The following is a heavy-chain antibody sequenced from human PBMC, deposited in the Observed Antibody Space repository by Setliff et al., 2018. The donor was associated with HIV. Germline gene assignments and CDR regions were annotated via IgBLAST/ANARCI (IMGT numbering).Heavy chain of an antibody. D-gene: IGHD1-1*01. J-gene: IGHJ2*01. CDR1: GYTFMNYG. CDR3: ARFLRGEHFASWKSNHYFDL. CDR2: ISGYNRKT. V-gene: IGHV1-18*01. Sequence: ASVKVSCKASGYTFMNYGVTWVRQAPGQGLEWVGWISGYNRKTTYAQKFQDRVTMTMDPSTSTAFMDLRSLTSADTAVYYCARFLRGEHFASWKSNHYFDLGG.